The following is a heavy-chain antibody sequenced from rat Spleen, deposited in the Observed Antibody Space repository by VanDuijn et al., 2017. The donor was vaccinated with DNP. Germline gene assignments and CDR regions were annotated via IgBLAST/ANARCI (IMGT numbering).Heavy chain of an antibody. CDR2: IIYDGSTT. V-gene: IGHV5-29*01. Sequence: EVQLVESGGGLVQPGRSLKLSCAASGFTFSNHGMAWVRQVPTQGLEWVASIIYDGSTTYYRDSVKGRFTISRDNAKNTLFLQMDSLRSEDTATYYCATSGYGYDGYPFAYWGQGTLVTVSS. D-gene: IGHD1-12*03. J-gene: IGHJ3*01. CDR1: GFTFSNHG. CDR3: ATSGYGYDGYPFAY.